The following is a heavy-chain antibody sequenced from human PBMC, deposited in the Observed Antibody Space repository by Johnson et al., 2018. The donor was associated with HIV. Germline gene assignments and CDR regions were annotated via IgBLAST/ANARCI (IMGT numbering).Heavy chain of an antibody. D-gene: IGHD1-26*01. CDR3: ARGGMRGELGAFDI. Sequence: VQLVESGGGVVRPGRSLRLSCAASGFTFDDYDMNWVRQAPGKGLEWVSGINWNGDNTGYGDSVKGRFTIFRDNAKNSLYLQMNRLRAEDTALYYCARGGMRGELGAFDIWGQGTMVTVSS. J-gene: IGHJ3*02. CDR1: GFTFDDYD. CDR2: INWNGDNT. V-gene: IGHV3-20*04.